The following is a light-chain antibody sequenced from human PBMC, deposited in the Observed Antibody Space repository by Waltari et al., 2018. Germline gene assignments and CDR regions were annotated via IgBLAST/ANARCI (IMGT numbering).Light chain of an antibody. Sequence: QSVLTQPPSVSAAPGQKVTISFSGSISNIAHTYVSSFQQLPGTAPKLLIYENNKRPSGTPDRFSGSKSGTSGTLDITGLQTGDEADYYCITKDTSLNAIVFGGGTKLTVL. J-gene: IGLJ2*01. CDR1: ISNIAHTY. CDR3: ITKDTSLNAIV. CDR2: ENN. V-gene: IGLV1-51*02.